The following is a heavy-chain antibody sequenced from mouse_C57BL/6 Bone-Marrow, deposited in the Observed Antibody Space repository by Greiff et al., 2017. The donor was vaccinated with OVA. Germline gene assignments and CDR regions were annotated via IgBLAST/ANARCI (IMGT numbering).Heavy chain of an antibody. Sequence: EVKLVESGGGLVKPGGSLKLSCAASGFTFSSYAMSWVRQTPEKRLEWVATISDGGSYTYYPDNVKGRFTISRDNAKNNLYLQMSHLKSEDTAMYYCAREGELRLRKVFDYWGQGTTLTVSS. CDR3: AREGELRLRKVFDY. D-gene: IGHD3-2*02. CDR2: ISDGGSYT. CDR1: GFTFSSYA. J-gene: IGHJ2*01. V-gene: IGHV5-4*01.